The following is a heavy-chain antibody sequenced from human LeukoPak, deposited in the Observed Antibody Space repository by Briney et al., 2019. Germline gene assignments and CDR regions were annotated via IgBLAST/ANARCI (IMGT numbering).Heavy chain of an antibody. V-gene: IGHV1-2*02. CDR3: SREDY. CDR1: GFTFSSYG. J-gene: IGHJ4*02. CDR2: INPNSGGT. Sequence: GGSLRLSCAASGFTFSSYGMHWVRQAPGQGLEWVGWINPNSGGTNYAQKFQGRVTMTRDTSITTVYMELSRLRSDDTAVYYCSREDYWGQGTLVTGSS.